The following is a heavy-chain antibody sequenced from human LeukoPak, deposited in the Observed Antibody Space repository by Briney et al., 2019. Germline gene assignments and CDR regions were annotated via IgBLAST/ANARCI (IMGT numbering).Heavy chain of an antibody. CDR3: ASQEGGATPGPFDY. J-gene: IGHJ4*02. CDR1: GGTFSSYA. Sequence: GASVKVSCKASGGTFSSYAISWVRQAPGQGLEWMGGIIPIFGTANYAQKFQGRVTITTDESTSTAYMELSSVRSEDTAVYYCASQEGGATPGPFDYWGQGTLVTVSS. D-gene: IGHD1-26*01. V-gene: IGHV1-69*05. CDR2: IIPIFGTA.